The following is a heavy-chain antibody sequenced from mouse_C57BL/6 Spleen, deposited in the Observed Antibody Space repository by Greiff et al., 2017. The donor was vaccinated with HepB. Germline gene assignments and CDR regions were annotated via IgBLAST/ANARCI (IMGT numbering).Heavy chain of an antibody. D-gene: IGHD2-4*01. V-gene: IGHV5-17*01. CDR2: ISSGSSTI. Sequence: EVKLMESGGGLVKPGGSLKLSCAASGFTFSDYGMHWVRQAPEKGLEWVAYISSGSSTIYYADTVKGRFTISRDNAKNTLFLQMTSLRSEDTAMYYCARPRSDYDDAMDYWGQGTSVTVSS. J-gene: IGHJ4*01. CDR1: GFTFSDYG. CDR3: ARPRSDYDDAMDY.